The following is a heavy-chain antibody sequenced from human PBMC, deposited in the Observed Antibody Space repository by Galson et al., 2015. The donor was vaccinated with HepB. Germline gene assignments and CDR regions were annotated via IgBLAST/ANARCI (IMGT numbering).Heavy chain of an antibody. D-gene: IGHD2-15*01. V-gene: IGHV1-18*01. CDR1: GYTFSSYS. CDR2: INTYVNST. Sequence: SVKVSCRASGYTFSSYSIAWVRQAPGQGLEWMGWINTYVNSTNYAQKLQGRVTMTTETSTTTAYMELRSLRSDDTAVYYCARGALVAVVNANLNNWFDPWGQGTLVTVSS. J-gene: IGHJ5*02. CDR3: ARGALVAVVNANLNNWFDP.